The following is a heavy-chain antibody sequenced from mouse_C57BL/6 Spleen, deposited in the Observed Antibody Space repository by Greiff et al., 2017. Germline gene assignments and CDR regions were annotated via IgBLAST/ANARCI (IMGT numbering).Heavy chain of an antibody. CDR3: ARASKGDFDV. D-gene: IGHD1-3*01. Sequence: QVQLQQPGAELVKPGASVKLSCKASGYTFTSYWMQWVKQRPGQGLEWIGEIDPSDGYTNYNQKFKGKATLTADTSSSTAYMQLSSLTSEDSAVYYCARASKGDFDVWGTGTTVTVSS. CDR2: IDPSDGYT. J-gene: IGHJ1*03. CDR1: GYTFTSYW. V-gene: IGHV1-50*01.